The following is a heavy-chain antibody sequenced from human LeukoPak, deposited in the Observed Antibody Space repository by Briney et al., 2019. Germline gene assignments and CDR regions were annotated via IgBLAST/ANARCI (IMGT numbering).Heavy chain of an antibody. V-gene: IGHV3-64*04. D-gene: IGHD1-26*01. CDR1: GFNFSNYA. CDR3: ARGGYSGKYHSEFSDS. J-gene: IGHJ4*02. Sequence: GGSLRLSCSASGFNFSNYAMHWVRQAPGRGLEYVSAITGTGRNTYYADSVKGRFTISRDNSRNTLYLQMSSLRAEDTAMYYCARGGYSGKYHSEFSDSWGQGTLVTVSS. CDR2: ITGTGRNT.